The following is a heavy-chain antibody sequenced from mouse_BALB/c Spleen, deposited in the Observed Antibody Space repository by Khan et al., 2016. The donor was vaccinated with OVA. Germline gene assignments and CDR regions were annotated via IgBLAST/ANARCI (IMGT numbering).Heavy chain of an antibody. J-gene: IGHJ2*01. D-gene: IGHD3-2*02. Sequence: VQLKESGAELVRPGASVKLSCKTSGYIFTSYWIHWVKQRSGQGLEWIARIYPGTDNSYYNETFKDKATLTADKSSSTAYMQLSRLKSEDSDVNFSEREEALDHFDHWGQGTTLTVSS. CDR3: EREEALDHFDH. CDR2: IYPGTDNS. V-gene: IGHV1-76*01. CDR1: GYIFTSYW.